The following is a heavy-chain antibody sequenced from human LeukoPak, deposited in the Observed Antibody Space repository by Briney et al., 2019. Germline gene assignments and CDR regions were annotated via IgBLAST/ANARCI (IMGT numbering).Heavy chain of an antibody. Sequence: GGSLRLSCAASGFTFSSYAMNWVRQAPGKGLEWVSYISSSGSTIYYADSVKGRFTISRDNAKNSLYLQMNSLRAEDTAVYYCARGVGATSWSDYWGQGTLVTVSS. V-gene: IGHV3-48*03. CDR1: GFTFSSYA. CDR3: ARGVGATSWSDY. D-gene: IGHD1-26*01. J-gene: IGHJ4*02. CDR2: ISSSGSTI.